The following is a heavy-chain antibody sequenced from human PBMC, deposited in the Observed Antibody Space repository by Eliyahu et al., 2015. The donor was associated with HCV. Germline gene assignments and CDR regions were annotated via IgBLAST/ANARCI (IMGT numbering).Heavy chain of an antibody. J-gene: IGHJ4*02. V-gene: IGHV6-1*01. D-gene: IGHD6-19*01. CDR3: ARGQHSSFDY. CDR1: XDSXSSNNVX. Sequence: QVQQQQSGPGLVKPSQTXSLXCXXSXDSXSSNNVXWNLIRQSPSRGLEWLGRTYYNSRWYNNYAPSVKSRITISPDTSKNLFSLQLNSMTPEDTAVYYCARGQHSSFDYLGQGTLVTVSS. CDR2: TYYNSRWYN.